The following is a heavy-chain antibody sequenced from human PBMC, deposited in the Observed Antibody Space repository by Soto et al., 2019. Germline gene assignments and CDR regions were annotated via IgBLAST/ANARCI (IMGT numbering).Heavy chain of an antibody. J-gene: IGHJ6*02. CDR2: MNPNSGNT. D-gene: IGHD1-26*01. CDR1: GYTFTSYD. V-gene: IGHV1-8*01. CDR3: ASLSIVGATYYYYGMDV. Sequence: ASVKVSCKASGYTFTSYDINWVRQATGQGLEWMGWMNPNSGNTGYAQKFQGRVTMTRNTSISTAYMELSSLRSEDTAVYYCASLSIVGATYYYYGMDVWGQGTTVTVSS.